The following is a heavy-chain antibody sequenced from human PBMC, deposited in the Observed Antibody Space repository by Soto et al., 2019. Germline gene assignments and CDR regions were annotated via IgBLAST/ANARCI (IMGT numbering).Heavy chain of an antibody. CDR3: AAGFSAFDY. Sequence: GGSLRLSCAASGFTFSSYAMSWVRQAPGKGLEWVSAISGSGGSTHYADSVKGRFTISRDNSKNTLYLQMNGLRAEDTSVYYCAAGFSAFDYWGQGTLVTVSS. CDR1: GFTFSSYA. CDR2: ISGSGGST. D-gene: IGHD6-25*01. V-gene: IGHV3-23*01. J-gene: IGHJ4*02.